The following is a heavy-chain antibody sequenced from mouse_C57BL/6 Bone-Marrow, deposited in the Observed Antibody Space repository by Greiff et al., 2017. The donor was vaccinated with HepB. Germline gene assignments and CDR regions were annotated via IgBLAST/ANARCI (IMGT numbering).Heavy chain of an antibody. J-gene: IGHJ4*01. CDR2: IDPETGGT. Sequence: VQLQESGAELVRPGASVTLSCKASGYTFTDYEMHWVKQTPVHGLEWIGAIDPETGGTAYNQKFKGKAILTADKSSSTAYMELRSLTSEDSAVYYCTRPWDPYYYAMDYWGQGTSVTVSS. V-gene: IGHV1-15*01. CDR3: TRPWDPYYYAMDY. D-gene: IGHD4-1*01. CDR1: GYTFTDYE.